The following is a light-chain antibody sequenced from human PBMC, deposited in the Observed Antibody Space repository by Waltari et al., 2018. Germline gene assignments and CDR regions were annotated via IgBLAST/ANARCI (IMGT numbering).Light chain of an antibody. CDR3: HCYDSSLSASV. Sequence: QSVLTQPPSVSGAPGQRVTIPRPGRHSKIGAGSAVHWYQPRQGRAPKLLAYASNDRPSGVPGRFSDSKSGMSASLAITGLQAEDEATYYCHCYDSSLSASVFGGGTKVTVL. CDR2: ASN. CDR1: HSKIGAGSA. V-gene: IGLV1-40*01. J-gene: IGLJ3*02.